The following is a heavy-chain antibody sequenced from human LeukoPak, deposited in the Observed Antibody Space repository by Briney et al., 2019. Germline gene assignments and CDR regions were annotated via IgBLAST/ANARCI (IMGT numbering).Heavy chain of an antibody. Sequence: PSETLSLTCTVSGVSISISYWSWVRQPPGKGLEWVGYIYYSGDSNYNPSLKSRATISVDTSKSQFSLKVSSVTAADTAIYYCARHTYARPFDSWGQGTPVTVSS. V-gene: IGHV4-59*08. CDR1: GVSISISY. J-gene: IGHJ4*02. CDR2: IYYSGDS. D-gene: IGHD6-6*01. CDR3: ARHTYARPFDS.